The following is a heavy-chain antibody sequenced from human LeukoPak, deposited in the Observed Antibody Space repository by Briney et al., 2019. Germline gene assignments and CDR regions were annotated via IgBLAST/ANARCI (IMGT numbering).Heavy chain of an antibody. D-gene: IGHD3-22*01. J-gene: IGHJ5*02. CDR2: ICTNGNT. CDR3: VKDDSYHYDTSTYVA. Sequence: GGSLRLSCSASGFTFSRYAMHWARQAPGKGLEYVSAICTNGNTYYAHSVKGRFTISRDNSKNTLYLQMSSLRAEDTAVYHCVKDDSYHYDTSTYVAWGQGTLVTVSS. CDR1: GFTFSRYA. V-gene: IGHV3-64D*06.